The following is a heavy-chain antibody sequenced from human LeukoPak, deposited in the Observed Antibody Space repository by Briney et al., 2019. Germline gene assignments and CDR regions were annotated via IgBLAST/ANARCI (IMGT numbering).Heavy chain of an antibody. J-gene: IGHJ4*02. CDR2: INHSRST. V-gene: IGHV4-34*01. CDR1: GASFSGYY. Sequence: SETLSLTCAVSGASFSGYYWTWIRQSPGKGLEWIGEINHSRSTNYNPSLMRRVTMSVDTSKNQFSLSLTAVTAADTAVYYCARARRGYVRLDYWGQGTLVTVSS. D-gene: IGHD5-12*01. CDR3: ARARRGYVRLDY.